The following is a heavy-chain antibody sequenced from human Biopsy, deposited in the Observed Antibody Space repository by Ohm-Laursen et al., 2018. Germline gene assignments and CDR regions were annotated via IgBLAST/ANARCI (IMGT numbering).Heavy chain of an antibody. Sequence: PSETLSLTCTVSGGSVSSGGFYWSWIRQHPGKGLEWIGYIYYSGTTYYNPSLKSLVTISVDTSKNQFSLKLNSVTAADTAVYYCARRPYGGTRYWYFDHWGRGTLVTVSS. D-gene: IGHD4-23*01. J-gene: IGHJ2*01. CDR1: GGSVSSGGFY. CDR3: ARRPYGGTRYWYFDH. V-gene: IGHV4-31*01. CDR2: IYYSGTT.